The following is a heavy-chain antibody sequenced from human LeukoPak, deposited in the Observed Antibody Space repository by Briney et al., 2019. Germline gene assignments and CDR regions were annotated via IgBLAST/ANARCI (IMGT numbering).Heavy chain of an antibody. CDR2: ISWNSGSI. V-gene: IGHV3-9*01. D-gene: IGHD5-24*01. Sequence: GRSLRLSCAVSGFTLDEYAMHWVRQAPGKGLEWVSGISWNSGSIDYADSVKGRFTISRDNAKNSLYLQMNSLRAEDTAVYYCAREVMATISNFDYWGQGTLVTVSS. CDR3: AREVMATISNFDY. CDR1: GFTLDEYA. J-gene: IGHJ4*02.